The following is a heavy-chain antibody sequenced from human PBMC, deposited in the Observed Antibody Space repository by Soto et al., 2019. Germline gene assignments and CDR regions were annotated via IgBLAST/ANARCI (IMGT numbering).Heavy chain of an antibody. V-gene: IGHV4-30-4*01. CDR3: ARAPAAPDWFGP. CDR2: IYYSGST. J-gene: IGHJ5*02. D-gene: IGHD2-2*01. Sequence: SETLSLTCTVSGGSISSGDYYWSWIRQPPGKGLEWIGYIYYSGSTYYNPSLKSRVTISVDTSKNQFSLKLSSVTAADTAVYYCARAPAAPDWFGPWGQGTLVTVSS. CDR1: GGSISSGDYY.